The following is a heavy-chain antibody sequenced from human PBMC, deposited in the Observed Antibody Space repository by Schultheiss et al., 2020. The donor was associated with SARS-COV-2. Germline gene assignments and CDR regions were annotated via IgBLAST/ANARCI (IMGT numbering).Heavy chain of an antibody. D-gene: IGHD3-22*01. Sequence: GGSLRLSCAASGFTFSSYWMHWVRQAPGKGLEWVAVISYDGSNKYYADSVKGRFTISRDNSKNTLYLQMNSLRAEDTAVYYCARSITMTPFAAFDIWGQGTMVTVSS. J-gene: IGHJ3*02. CDR2: ISYDGSNK. V-gene: IGHV3-30-3*01. CDR1: GFTFSSYW. CDR3: ARSITMTPFAAFDI.